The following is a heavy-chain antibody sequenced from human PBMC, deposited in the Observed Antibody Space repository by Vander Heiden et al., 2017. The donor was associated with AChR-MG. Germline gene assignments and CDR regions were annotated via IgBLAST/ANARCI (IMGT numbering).Heavy chain of an antibody. CDR2: IYYSGST. J-gene: IGHJ6*02. Sequence: QVQLQESGPGLVKPSQTLSLTCTVSGGSISSAGYYGSWIRQHPGKGLEWIGYIYYSGSTYYNPSLKSRVTIPVDTSKNQFSLKLSSVTAADTAVYYCARDIAMVRGVVDYYYGMDVWGQGTTVTVSS. D-gene: IGHD3-10*01. CDR1: GGSISSAGYY. CDR3: ARDIAMVRGVVDYYYGMDV. V-gene: IGHV4-31*03.